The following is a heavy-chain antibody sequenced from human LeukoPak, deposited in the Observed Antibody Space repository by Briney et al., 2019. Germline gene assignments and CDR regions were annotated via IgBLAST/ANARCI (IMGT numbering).Heavy chain of an antibody. CDR3: ARDRIQLWADAFDI. CDR2: ISSSRRTI. J-gene: IGHJ3*02. V-gene: IGHV3-48*01. D-gene: IGHD5-18*01. CDR1: GFTFSSYN. Sequence: GGSLRLSCAASGFTFSSYNINWVRQAPGKGLGWVSYISSSRRTISYADSVKGRFTISRDNAKNSLYLQMNSLRAEDTAVYYCARDRIQLWADAFDIWGQGTMVTVSS.